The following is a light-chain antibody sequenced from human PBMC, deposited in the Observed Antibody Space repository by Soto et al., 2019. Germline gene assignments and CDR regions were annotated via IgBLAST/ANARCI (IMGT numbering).Light chain of an antibody. J-gene: IGKJ1*01. CDR3: QQYKSYQRT. V-gene: IGKV3-11*01. CDR1: PNISTY. CDR2: DAA. Sequence: IVWTQSPAPLSLSPGKRATLSCRASPNISTYLIWYQQKPGQAPRLLIHDAATRATGIPARFSGSGSATDFTLTISSLEPEDVATYYCQQYKSYQRTFGQGTKV.